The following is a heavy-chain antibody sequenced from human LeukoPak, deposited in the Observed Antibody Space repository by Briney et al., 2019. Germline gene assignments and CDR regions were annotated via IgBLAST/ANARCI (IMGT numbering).Heavy chain of an antibody. V-gene: IGHV4-34*01. CDR2: INHSGST. CDR3: AGGRVVVVAASYYYGMDV. J-gene: IGHJ6*02. Sequence: PSETLSLTCAVYGGSFSGYYWSWIRQPPGKGLEWIGEINHSGSTNYNPSLKSRVTISVDTSKNQFSLKLSSVTAADTAVYYCAGGRVVVVAASYYYGMDVWGQGTTVTVSS. CDR1: GGSFSGYY. D-gene: IGHD2-15*01.